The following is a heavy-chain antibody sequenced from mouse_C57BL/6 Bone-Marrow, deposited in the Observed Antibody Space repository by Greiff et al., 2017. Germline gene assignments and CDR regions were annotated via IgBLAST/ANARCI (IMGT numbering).Heavy chain of an antibody. CDR3: ARDYYSSSGYFDY. CDR1: GYTFTDYY. Sequence: EVQLQQSGPELVKPGASVKISCKASGYTFTDYYMHWVKQSHGKSLEWIGDINPNNGGTSYHQKLKGKATLTVDKSSSTAYMELRSLTSEDSAVYYCARDYYSSSGYFDYWGQGTILTVSS. CDR2: INPNNGGT. V-gene: IGHV1-26*01. J-gene: IGHJ2*01. D-gene: IGHD1-1*01.